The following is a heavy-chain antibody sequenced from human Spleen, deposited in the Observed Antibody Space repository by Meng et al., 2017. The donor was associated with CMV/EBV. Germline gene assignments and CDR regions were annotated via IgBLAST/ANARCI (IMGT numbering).Heavy chain of an antibody. Sequence: ASVKVSCKASGYTFTDHRVHWVRQAPGQGLEWMGWIDPKSGGTHFARKFQGRVTLTSDTSINTAYMEVSGLTSDDTAVYYCGRVGELPYYYYGMDVWGQGTSVTVSS. CDR2: IDPKSGGT. D-gene: IGHD1-7*01. CDR3: GRVGELPYYYYGMDV. V-gene: IGHV1-2*02. J-gene: IGHJ6*02. CDR1: GYTFTDHR.